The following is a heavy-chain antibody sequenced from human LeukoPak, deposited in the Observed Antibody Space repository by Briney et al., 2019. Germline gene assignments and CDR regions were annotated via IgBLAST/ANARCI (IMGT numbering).Heavy chain of an antibody. CDR3: ARDGLGYTSSWPFDY. CDR2: IYHSGST. J-gene: IGHJ4*02. D-gene: IGHD6-13*01. V-gene: IGHV4-39*06. CDR1: GGSISSSSYY. Sequence: SETLSLTCTVSGGSISSSSYYWGWIRQPPGKGLEWIGTIYHSGSTYYNPSLKNRVTISIDTSKNLFPLKLSSVTAADTAVYYCARDGLGYTSSWPFDYWGQGALVIVSS.